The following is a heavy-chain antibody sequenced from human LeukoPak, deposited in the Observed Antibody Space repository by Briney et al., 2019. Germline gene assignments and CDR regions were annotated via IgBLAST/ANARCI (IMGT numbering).Heavy chain of an antibody. CDR2: ISGGGGTT. CDR1: GFTFSNYA. D-gene: IGHD3-10*01. Sequence: GGSLRLSCAASGFTFSNYAMSWVRQAPGKGLEWVSVISGGGGTTYYAESVKGRFTISRDNSNNTLYLHMNSLRAEDTAVYYCAKQQSRGPWGQGTLVTVSS. V-gene: IGHV3-23*01. CDR3: AKQQSRGP. J-gene: IGHJ5*02.